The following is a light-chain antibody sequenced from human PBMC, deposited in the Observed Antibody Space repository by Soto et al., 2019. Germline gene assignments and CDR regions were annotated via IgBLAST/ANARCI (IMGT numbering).Light chain of an antibody. CDR2: GAS. CDR1: QSVSSSY. Sequence: EIVLTQSPGTLSLSPGERATLSCRASQSVSSSYLAWYQQKPGQAPRLLIYGASSRATGIPDRFSGSGSGTDFTLTINRLEPEDFAVYYRQQYCSSPPWAFGQGTKGEIK. V-gene: IGKV3-20*01. J-gene: IGKJ1*01. CDR3: QQYCSSPPWA.